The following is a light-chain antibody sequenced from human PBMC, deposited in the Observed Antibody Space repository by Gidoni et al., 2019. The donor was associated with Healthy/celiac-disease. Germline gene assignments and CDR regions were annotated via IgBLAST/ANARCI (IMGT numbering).Light chain of an antibody. J-gene: IGKJ2*01. CDR2: GAS. Sequence: EIVMTQSPATLSVSPGERATLSCRASQSVSSNLAWYQQKPGQAPRLLIYGASTRATGIPARFSGSGSGTEFTLPISSLQSEDFAVYYCQQYNNWRLTFGQGTKLEIK. V-gene: IGKV3-15*01. CDR3: QQYNNWRLT. CDR1: QSVSSN.